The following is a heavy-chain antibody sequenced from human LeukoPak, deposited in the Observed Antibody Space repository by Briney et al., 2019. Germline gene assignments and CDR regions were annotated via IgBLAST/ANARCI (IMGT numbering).Heavy chain of an antibody. CDR2: ISGSAGST. CDR3: AKDNSGNYLGRDYFDY. D-gene: IGHD1-26*01. CDR1: GSTFRSYA. J-gene: IGHJ4*02. Sequence: GGSLRLSGAASGSTFRSYAMSWVRKAPGKGLEWVSAISGSAGSTYYAGSVKGRFTISRDNSKNTLYLQMNSLRAEDTAVYYCAKDNSGNYLGRDYFDYWGQGTLVTVSS. V-gene: IGHV3-23*01.